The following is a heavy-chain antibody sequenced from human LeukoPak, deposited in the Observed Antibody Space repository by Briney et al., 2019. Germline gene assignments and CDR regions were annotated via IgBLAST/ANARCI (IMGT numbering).Heavy chain of an antibody. CDR2: ISSSSSSYI. V-gene: IGHV3-21*01. Sequence: PGGSLRLSCAASGFTFSSYSMNWVRQAPGKGLEWVSSISSSSSSYIYYADSVKGRFTISRDNAKNSLYLQMNSLRAEDTAVYYCARLREEKSIYSSLAGWGQGTLVTVSS. D-gene: IGHD6-13*01. J-gene: IGHJ4*02. CDR3: ARLREEKSIYSSLAG. CDR1: GFTFSSYS.